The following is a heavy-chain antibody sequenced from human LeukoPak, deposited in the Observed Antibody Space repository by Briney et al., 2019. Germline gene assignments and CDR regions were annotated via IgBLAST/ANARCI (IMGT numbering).Heavy chain of an antibody. V-gene: IGHV3-7*01. CDR3: AREGAGFGAFDI. J-gene: IGHJ3*02. D-gene: IGHD1-26*01. CDR2: IKQDGSEK. CDR1: GFTISSYW. Sequence: PGGSLRLSCAASGFTISSYWMSWVRQAPGKGLEWVANIKQDGSEKYYVDSVKGRFTISRDNAKNSLYLQMNSLRAEDTAVYYCAREGAGFGAFDIWGQGTMVTVSS.